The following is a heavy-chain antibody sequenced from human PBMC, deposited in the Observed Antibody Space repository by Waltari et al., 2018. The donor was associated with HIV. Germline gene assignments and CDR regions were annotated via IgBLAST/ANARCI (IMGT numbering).Heavy chain of an antibody. D-gene: IGHD3-3*01. CDR1: GGYLSSGGYY. CDR2: IYYSGST. CDR3: ARDHATIFGGGGRDYGMDV. V-gene: IGHV4-31*03. J-gene: IGHJ6*02. Sequence: QVQLQESGPGLVKPSQTMSLTCTVTGGYLSSGGYYWSWYRPHPGKGLEWIGYIYYSGSTYYNPSLKSRVTISVDTSKNQFSLKLSSVTAADTAVYYCARDHATIFGGGGRDYGMDVWGQGTTVTVSS.